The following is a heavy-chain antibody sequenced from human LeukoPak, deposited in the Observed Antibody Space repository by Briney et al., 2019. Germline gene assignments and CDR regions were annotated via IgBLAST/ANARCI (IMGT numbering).Heavy chain of an antibody. CDR2: NNPSGGST. CDR3: ARGIAAAGTGY. Sequence: ASVMVSCKASGYIFTSYYMYCVRQAPGQRLEWMGINNPSGGSTSYAQKFQGRVTMTRDTSTSTVYMELSSLRSEDTAVYYCARGIAAAGTGYWGQGTLVTVSS. D-gene: IGHD6-13*01. J-gene: IGHJ4*02. CDR1: GYIFTSYY. V-gene: IGHV1-46*01.